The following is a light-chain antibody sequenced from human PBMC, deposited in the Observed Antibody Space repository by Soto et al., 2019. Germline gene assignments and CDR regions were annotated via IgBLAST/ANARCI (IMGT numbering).Light chain of an antibody. Sequence: DIQMTQSPSSVSASVGDRVTITCRASHSISSCLAWYQQKPGRAPNLLIYAASSLQSGVPSRFSGSGSGTNFTLIITSLQPEDFATNFCQQASGLPFSFGPGTKVDIK. V-gene: IGKV1-12*01. CDR3: QQASGLPFS. CDR1: HSISSC. J-gene: IGKJ3*01. CDR2: AAS.